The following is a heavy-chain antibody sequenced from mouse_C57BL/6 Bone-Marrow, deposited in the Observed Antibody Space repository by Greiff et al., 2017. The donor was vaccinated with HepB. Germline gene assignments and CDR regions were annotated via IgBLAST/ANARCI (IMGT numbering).Heavy chain of an antibody. CDR2: IDPENGDT. CDR3: TYYYGSIYVDWFAY. V-gene: IGHV14-4*01. Sequence: VQLQQSGAELVRPGASVKLSCTASGFNIKDDYMHWVKQRPEQGLEWIGWIDPENGDTEYASKFQGKATITADTSSNTAYLQLSSLTSEDTAVYYCTYYYGSIYVDWFAYWGQGTLVTVSA. J-gene: IGHJ3*01. CDR1: GFNIKDDY. D-gene: IGHD1-1*01.